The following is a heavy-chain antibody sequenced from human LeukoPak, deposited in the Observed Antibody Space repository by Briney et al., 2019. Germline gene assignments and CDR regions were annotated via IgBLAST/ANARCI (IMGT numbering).Heavy chain of an antibody. D-gene: IGHD3-22*01. Sequence: GGSLRLSCAASGFTFSSYAMSWVRQAPGKGLEWVSAISGSGGSTYYADSVKGRFTIPRGNSKNTLYLQMNSLRAEDTAVYYCETYYYDSSGYYYTAPFDYWGQGTLVTVSS. CDR3: ETYYYDSSGYYYTAPFDY. V-gene: IGHV3-23*01. CDR1: GFTFSSYA. CDR2: ISGSGGST. J-gene: IGHJ4*02.